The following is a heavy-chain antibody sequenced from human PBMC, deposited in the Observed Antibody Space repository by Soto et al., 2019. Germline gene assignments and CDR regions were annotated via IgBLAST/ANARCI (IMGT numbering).Heavy chain of an antibody. V-gene: IGHV3-23*01. Sequence: SGGSLRLSCSASGFIFSSYAMSWVRQAPGKGLEWVSAISASGDNAYYADSVKGRFTISRDRSKSLYLQMKSLRAEDTAIYYCAKFFVAGTRGYFDSWGQGTLVTV. CDR3: AKFFVAGTRGYFDS. J-gene: IGHJ4*02. CDR1: GFIFSSYA. D-gene: IGHD6-19*01. CDR2: ISASGDNA.